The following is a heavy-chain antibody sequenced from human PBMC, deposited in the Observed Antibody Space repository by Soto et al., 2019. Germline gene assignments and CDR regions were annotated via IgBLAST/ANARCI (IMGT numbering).Heavy chain of an antibody. CDR3: AAAVPAEYVFPYYYMDV. Sequence: QVRLQESGPGLVKPSETLSLTCTVSGASISSYHWSWIRQSPGKGLEWIGYIYYYGSANYNPSLKGRVTMSVDTAKIQVSLRLTSVTAADTGVYYCAAAVPAEYVFPYYYMDVWGKGTTVTVSS. CDR1: GASISSYH. D-gene: IGHD3-16*01. V-gene: IGHV4-59*01. CDR2: IYYYGSA. J-gene: IGHJ6*03.